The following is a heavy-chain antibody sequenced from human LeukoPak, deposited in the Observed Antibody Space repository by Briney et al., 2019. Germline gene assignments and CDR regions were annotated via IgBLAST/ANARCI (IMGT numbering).Heavy chain of an antibody. CDR2: IRGSGGST. CDR1: GFTFSNYG. CDR3: ANTSDDIVVVPAADFDY. D-gene: IGHD2-2*01. V-gene: IGHV3-23*01. J-gene: IGHJ4*02. Sequence: GGSLRLSCAASGFTFSNYGMSWVRQAPGKGLEWVAGIRGSGGSTYYADSVKGRFTISRDSPQNTLYLQMNSLRAEDTAVYYCANTSDDIVVVPAADFDYWGQGTLVTVSS.